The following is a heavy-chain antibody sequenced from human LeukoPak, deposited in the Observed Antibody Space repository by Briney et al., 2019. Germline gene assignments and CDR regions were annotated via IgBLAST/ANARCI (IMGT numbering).Heavy chain of an antibody. V-gene: IGHV3-23*01. Sequence: GGSLRLSCAASGFTFSIYGMHWVRQAPGKGLEWVSAISGSGGSTYYADSVKGRFTISRDNSKNTLYLQMNSLRAEDTAVYYCALELRFLEFDYWGQGTLVTVSS. J-gene: IGHJ4*02. D-gene: IGHD3-3*01. CDR3: ALELRFLEFDY. CDR2: ISGSGGST. CDR1: GFTFSIYG.